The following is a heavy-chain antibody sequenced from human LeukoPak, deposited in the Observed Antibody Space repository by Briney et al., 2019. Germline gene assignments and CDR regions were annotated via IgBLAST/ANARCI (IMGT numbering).Heavy chain of an antibody. J-gene: IGHJ6*03. V-gene: IGHV3-23*01. CDR2: ISDSGDTT. D-gene: IGHD1-20*01. Sequence: AGGSLRLSCAAPRFTFSNYAMSWVRQAPGKGLEWVSAISDSGDTTHYTNSVKGRFTTSRDNSKDTLYLQMNSLRPEDTAVYFCAKDPDNFNDGWNFYYMDVWGNGTTVTVSS. CDR1: RFTFSNYA. CDR3: AKDPDNFNDGWNFYYMDV.